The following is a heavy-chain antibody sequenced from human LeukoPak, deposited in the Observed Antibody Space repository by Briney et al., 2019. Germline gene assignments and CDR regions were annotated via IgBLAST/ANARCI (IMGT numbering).Heavy chain of an antibody. D-gene: IGHD5-24*01. V-gene: IGHV3-7*01. Sequence: AWGSLRLSCAASGFTFSSYWMSWVRQAPGKGLEWVANIKQDGSEKYYVDSVKGRFTISKDNAKNSLYLQMNSLRAEDTAVYYCATLNVEMATIRSGYFDYWGQGTLVTVSS. CDR1: GFTFSSYW. J-gene: IGHJ4*02. CDR3: ATLNVEMATIRSGYFDY. CDR2: IKQDGSEK.